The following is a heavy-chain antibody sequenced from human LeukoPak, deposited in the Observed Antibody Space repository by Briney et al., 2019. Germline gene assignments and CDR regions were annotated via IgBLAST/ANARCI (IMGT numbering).Heavy chain of an antibody. CDR3: AREGPWTIDY. CDR2: ISAYNGNT. Sequence: ASVKVSCKASGYTFTSYGISWVRQAPGQGLEWMGWISAYNGNTNYAQKLQGRVTMTRDTSTTTVYMELSSLRSEDTAVYYCAREGPWTIDYWGQGTLVTVSS. D-gene: IGHD1-1*01. CDR1: GYTFTSYG. V-gene: IGHV1-18*01. J-gene: IGHJ4*02.